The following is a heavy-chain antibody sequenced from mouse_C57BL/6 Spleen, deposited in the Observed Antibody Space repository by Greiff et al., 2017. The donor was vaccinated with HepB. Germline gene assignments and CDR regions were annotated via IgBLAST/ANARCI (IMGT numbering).Heavy chain of an antibody. V-gene: IGHV5-17*01. CDR1: GFTFSDDG. J-gene: IGHJ2*01. Sequence: EVHLVESGGGLVKPGGSLKLSCAATGFTFSDDGMHWVRQAPEKGLEWVADISSGSSTIYYADTVKGRFTISRDNAKNTLFLQLTSLRSEDTAMYYCARHTVVAPFDYGGQGTTLTVSS. CDR3: ARHTVVAPFDY. D-gene: IGHD1-1*01. CDR2: ISSGSSTI.